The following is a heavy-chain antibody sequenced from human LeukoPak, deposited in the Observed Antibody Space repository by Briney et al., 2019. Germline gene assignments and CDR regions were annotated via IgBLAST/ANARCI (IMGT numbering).Heavy chain of an antibody. CDR2: IYYSGST. V-gene: IGHV4-59*01. CDR1: GGSTSSYY. D-gene: IGHD6-13*01. J-gene: IGHJ6*03. CDR3: ASRLDSSSWYGDYYYMDV. Sequence: SETLSLTCTVSGGSTSSYYWSWIRQPPGKGLEWIGYIYYSGSTNYNPSLKSRVTISVDTSKNQFSLKLSSVTAADTAVYYCASRLDSSSWYGDYYYMDVWGKGTTVTISS.